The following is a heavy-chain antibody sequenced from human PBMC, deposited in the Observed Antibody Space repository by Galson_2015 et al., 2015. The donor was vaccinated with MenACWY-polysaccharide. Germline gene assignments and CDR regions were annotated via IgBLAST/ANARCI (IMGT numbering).Heavy chain of an antibody. D-gene: IGHD6-13*01. CDR1: GFSFSAYG. J-gene: IGHJ4*02. CDR3: AKVGPRSSWTMGLDY. CDR2: SGSGGGL. V-gene: IGHV3-23*01. Sequence: SLRLSCAASGFSFSAYGMGWVCQAPGRGLEWVSGSGSGGGLYYADSVKGRFTVSRDNSKNTLYLQMNNLRAEDTAVYYCAKVGPRSSWTMGLDYWGQGTLVTVSS.